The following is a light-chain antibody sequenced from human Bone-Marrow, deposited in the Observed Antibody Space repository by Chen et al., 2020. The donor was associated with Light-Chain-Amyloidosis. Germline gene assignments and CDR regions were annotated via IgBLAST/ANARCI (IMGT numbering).Light chain of an antibody. CDR1: NIGSTS. V-gene: IGLV3-21*02. CDR3: QVWDRSSDRPV. J-gene: IGLJ3*02. CDR2: DVS. Sequence: SHVLTQPSSVSVAPGQTATIACGGNNIGSTSVHWYQQTPGQAPLLVVYDVSDRPSGIPERLSGSNSGNTATLTISRVEAGDEADYYCQVWDRSSDRPVFGGGTKLTVL.